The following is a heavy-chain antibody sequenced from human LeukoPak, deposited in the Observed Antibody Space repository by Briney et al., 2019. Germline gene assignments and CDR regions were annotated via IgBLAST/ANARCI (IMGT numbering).Heavy chain of an antibody. CDR1: GLTFSSYA. V-gene: IGHV3-30-3*01. J-gene: IGHJ4*02. D-gene: IGHD3-22*01. CDR2: ISYDGSNR. CDR3: ARDEGTYYYDSSGIDY. Sequence: GGSLRLSCAASGLTFSSYAMHWVRQAPGKGLEWVAIISYDGSNRYYADSVKGRFTISRDNSKSTLYLQMNSLRAEDTAVYYCARDEGTYYYDSSGIDYWGQGTLVTVSS.